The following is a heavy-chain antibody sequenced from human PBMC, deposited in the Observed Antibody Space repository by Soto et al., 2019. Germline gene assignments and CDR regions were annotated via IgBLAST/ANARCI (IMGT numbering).Heavy chain of an antibody. CDR2: ITHSGST. J-gene: IGHJ1*01. V-gene: IGHV4-34*01. CDR1: GGSLRSYY. CDR3: ARDFQH. Sequence: QLQLQQWGTGLLKPSETLSLTCAVYGGSLRSYYWSWIRQPPGMGLEWIGEITHSGSTNYNPSLTSRVTISADTSKNQVSLRLSSVTAADTAVYYCARDFQHWGQGTLVIVSS.